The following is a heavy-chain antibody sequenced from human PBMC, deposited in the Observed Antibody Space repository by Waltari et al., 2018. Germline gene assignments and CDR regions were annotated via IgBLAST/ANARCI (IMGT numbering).Heavy chain of an antibody. CDR3: ARTGNGHSSGWYSGDY. D-gene: IGHD6-19*01. CDR2: KWDDGSKK. CDR1: GFTFSSDG. V-gene: IGHV3-33*01. J-gene: IGHJ4*02. Sequence: QVQLVSSGGGVVQPGRSLRRSCAPPGFTFSSDGMPWIRQAPDKGLGWEAIKWDDGSKKYYADAVKGRCTISKDNSNNTLYLQMNSLRAEDTAVYYCARTGNGHSSGWYSGDYWGQGTLVTVSS.